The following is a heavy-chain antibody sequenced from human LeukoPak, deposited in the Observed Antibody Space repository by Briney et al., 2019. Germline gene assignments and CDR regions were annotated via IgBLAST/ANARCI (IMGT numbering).Heavy chain of an antibody. V-gene: IGHV1-18*01. D-gene: IGHD6-19*01. CDR3: ARETLYSSGWYVFDY. CDR1: GYIFTSYG. J-gene: IGHJ4*02. Sequence: ASVKVSCKASGYIFTSYGISWVRQAPGQGLEWMGWINAYNGNTNYAQKLQGRVTMTTDTSTSTAYMELRSLRSDDTAVYYCARETLYSSGWYVFDYWGQGTLVTVSS. CDR2: INAYNGNT.